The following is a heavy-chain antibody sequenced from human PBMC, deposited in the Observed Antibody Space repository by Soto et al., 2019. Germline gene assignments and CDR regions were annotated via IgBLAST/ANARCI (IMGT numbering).Heavy chain of an antibody. D-gene: IGHD3-9*01. V-gene: IGHV4-38-2*02. Sequence: PSETLSLTCAVSGYSISSGYYWGWIRQPPGKGLEWIGSIYHSGSTYYNPSLKSRVTISVDTSKNQFSLKLSSVTAADTAVYYCAREGGLRYFDWSLNYFDYRGQGTLVTVSS. CDR2: IYHSGST. CDR3: AREGGLRYFDWSLNYFDY. CDR1: GYSISSGYY. J-gene: IGHJ4*02.